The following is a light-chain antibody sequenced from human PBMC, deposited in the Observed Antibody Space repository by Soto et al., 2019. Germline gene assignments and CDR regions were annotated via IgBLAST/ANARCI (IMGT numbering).Light chain of an antibody. J-gene: IGLJ1*01. Sequence: QSVLAQPASVSGSPGQSITISCTGTSSDVGSYIYVSWYQHHPGKAPKLMIYDVSNRPSGVSNRFSGSKSGNTASLTISGLQAEDEAEYYCVSYTTFSSYVFXTGTKVTVL. CDR1: SSDVGSYIY. CDR3: VSYTTFSSYV. V-gene: IGLV2-14*01. CDR2: DVS.